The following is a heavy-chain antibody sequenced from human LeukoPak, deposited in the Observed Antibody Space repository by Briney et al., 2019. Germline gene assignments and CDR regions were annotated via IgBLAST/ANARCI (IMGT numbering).Heavy chain of an antibody. Sequence: SETLSLTCAVYGGSFSGYYWSWIRQPPGKGLEWIGEINHSGSTNYNPSLKSRVTISVDTSKNQFSLKLSSVTAADTAVYYCAAGDGYNLTPLDYWGQGTLVTVSS. V-gene: IGHV4-34*01. CDR3: AAGDGYNLTPLDY. D-gene: IGHD5-24*01. J-gene: IGHJ4*02. CDR1: GGSFSGYY. CDR2: INHSGST.